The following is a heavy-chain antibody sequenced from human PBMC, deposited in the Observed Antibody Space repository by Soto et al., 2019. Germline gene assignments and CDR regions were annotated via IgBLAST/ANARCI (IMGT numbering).Heavy chain of an antibody. CDR2: ISYDGSNK. D-gene: IGHD3-22*01. V-gene: IGHV3-30-3*01. CDR3: ARAFDYYDSSGYCDGMDV. CDR1: GFTFSSYA. J-gene: IGHJ6*02. Sequence: GGSLRLSCAASGFTFSSYAMHWVRQAPGKGLEWVAVISYDGSNKYYADSVKGRFTISRDNSKNTLYLQMNSLRAEDTAVYYCARAFDYYDSSGYCDGMDVWGQGTTVTVSS.